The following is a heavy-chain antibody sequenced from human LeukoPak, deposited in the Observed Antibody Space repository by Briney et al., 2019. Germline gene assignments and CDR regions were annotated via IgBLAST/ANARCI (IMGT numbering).Heavy chain of an antibody. CDR2: INPNSGGT. D-gene: IGHD6-13*01. V-gene: IGHV1-2*02. Sequence: ASVKVSCKASGYTFTGYYMHWVRQAPGQGLEWMGWINPNSGGTNYAQKFQGRVTMTRDTSISTACMELSRLRSDDTAVYYCARGSVSGTIAAASDYWGQGTLVTVSS. J-gene: IGHJ4*02. CDR1: GYTFTGYY. CDR3: ARGSVSGTIAAASDY.